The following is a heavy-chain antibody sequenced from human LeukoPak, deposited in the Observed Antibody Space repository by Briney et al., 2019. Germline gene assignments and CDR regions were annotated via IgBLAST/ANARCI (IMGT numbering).Heavy chain of an antibody. CDR2: IRFDENDI. CDR3: AKESSAFDI. V-gene: IGHV3-30*02. D-gene: IGHD6-6*01. J-gene: IGHJ3*02. CDR1: GFSFRNYV. Sequence: GGSLRLSCAVSGFSFRNYVIHGVRQAPGRGLEGVALIRFDENDIYYADFVRGRFTISRDNSKNTVYLQMNSLQVEDTAVYYCAKESSAFDIWGQGTRVTVSS.